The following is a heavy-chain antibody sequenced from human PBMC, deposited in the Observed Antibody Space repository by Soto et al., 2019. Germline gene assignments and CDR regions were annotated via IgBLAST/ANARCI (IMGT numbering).Heavy chain of an antibody. J-gene: IGHJ5*02. CDR3: TTVEWLVPKVGKWFDP. D-gene: IGHD6-19*01. V-gene: IGHV3-15*07. CDR2: IKSKTDGGTT. Sequence: EVQLVESGGGLVKPGGSLRLSCAASGFTFSNAWMNWVRQAPGKGLEWVGRIKSKTDGGTTDYAAPVKGRLTISRDDSKNTLYLQMNSRKTEDTAVYYCTTVEWLVPKVGKWFDPWGQGTLVTVSS. CDR1: GFTFSNAW.